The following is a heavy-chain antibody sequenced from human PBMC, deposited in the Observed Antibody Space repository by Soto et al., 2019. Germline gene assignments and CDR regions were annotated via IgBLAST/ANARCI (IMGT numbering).Heavy chain of an antibody. CDR3: ARDRDYAFDY. CDR2: ISPGGTM. V-gene: IGHV3-48*02. D-gene: IGHD2-2*01. Sequence: GGSLRLSCTASGFTFTTYSMNWVRQAPGKGLEWLSYISPGGTMYYADSVKSRFTISRDNAKNSLYLQVNDLRDEDTAVYYCARDRDYAFDYWGRGRMVTVYS. J-gene: IGHJ4*02. CDR1: GFTFTTYS.